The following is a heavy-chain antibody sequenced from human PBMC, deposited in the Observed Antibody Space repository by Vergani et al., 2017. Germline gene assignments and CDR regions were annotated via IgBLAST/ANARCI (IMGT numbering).Heavy chain of an antibody. CDR2: ISSSSSYI. J-gene: IGHJ6*02. CDR3: ARSKVSYYGMDV. Sequence: EVQLVESGGGLVKPGGSLRLSCAASGFTFSSYSMTWVRQAPGKGLEWVSSISSSSSYIYYADSVKGRFTISRDNAKNSLYLQMNSLGAEDTAVYYCARSKVSYYGMDVWGQGTTVTVSS. D-gene: IGHD4-11*01. V-gene: IGHV3-21*01. CDR1: GFTFSSYS.